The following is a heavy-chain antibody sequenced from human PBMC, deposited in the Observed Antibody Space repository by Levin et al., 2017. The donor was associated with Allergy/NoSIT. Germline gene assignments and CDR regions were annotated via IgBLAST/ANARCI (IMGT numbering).Heavy chain of an antibody. CDR2: IIPMFRKT. V-gene: IGHV1-69*13. J-gene: IGHJ6*02. D-gene: IGHD3-3*01. CDR1: GGTFNTYA. Sequence: SVKVSCKASGGTFNTYAISWVRQASGQGLEWMGGIIPMFRKTDFAQKFQGRVTITADESSSTAYMELSSLRSEDTAVYYCARDPGITIFERHYYYGMDVWGQGTTVTVSS. CDR3: ARDPGITIFERHYYYGMDV.